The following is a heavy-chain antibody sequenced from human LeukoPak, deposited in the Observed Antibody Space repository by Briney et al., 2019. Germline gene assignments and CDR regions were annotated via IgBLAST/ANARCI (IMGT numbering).Heavy chain of an antibody. CDR1: GGSVSSGSYD. CDR3: ARVRRSLNWFDS. D-gene: IGHD3-3*01. V-gene: IGHV4-61*01. CDR2: IYYSGST. J-gene: IGHJ5*01. Sequence: SETLSLTCTVSGGSVSSGSYDWSWIRQPPGKGLEWIGYIYYSGSTNYNPSLKSRVTILVDTSKNQFSLKLSSVTDADTAVYYCARVRRSLNWFDSWGQGTLVTVSS.